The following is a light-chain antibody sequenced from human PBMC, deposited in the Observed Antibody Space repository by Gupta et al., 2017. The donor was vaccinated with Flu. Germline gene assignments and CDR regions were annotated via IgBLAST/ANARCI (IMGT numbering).Light chain of an antibody. CDR1: PGISNW. CDR2: GAS. V-gene: IGKV1-12*01. J-gene: IGKJ2*01. CDR3: QQAKSMPFT. Sequence: DIQMTQSPSSVSASVGDRVTITCRASPGISNWLAWYQQKPGKAPNLLIYGASNLQSRVPSRFSGSGSGTDFTLTISCLQPEDLATYYCQQAKSMPFTFGQGTKLEIK.